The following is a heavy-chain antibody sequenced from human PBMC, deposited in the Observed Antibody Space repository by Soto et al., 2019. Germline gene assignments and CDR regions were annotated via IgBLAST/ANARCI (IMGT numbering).Heavy chain of an antibody. J-gene: IGHJ4*02. V-gene: IGHV3-23*01. D-gene: IGHD3-9*01. Sequence: GGSLRLSCAASGFTFSSYAMSWVRQAPGKGLEWVSGISDSDGSTYYADSVKGRVTISRDNSKNTLYLQMNSLRAEDTAVYYCAKDPSYDILTGYYKGPNFDYWGQGTQVTVSS. CDR1: GFTFSSYA. CDR3: AKDPSYDILTGYYKGPNFDY. CDR2: ISDSDGST.